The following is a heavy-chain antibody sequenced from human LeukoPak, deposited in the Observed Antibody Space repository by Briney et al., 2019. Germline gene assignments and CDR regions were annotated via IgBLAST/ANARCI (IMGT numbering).Heavy chain of an antibody. CDR2: TNPNRGGT. V-gene: IGHV1-2*02. Sequence: ASVTVSCKASGYTFTDYYMHWVRQAPGQGLEWMGWTNPNRGGTNYAQKFQGRVTMTRDTSINTAYMELSRLTSDDTAVYYCAKDLDDAFDIWGQGTMVSVSS. CDR1: GYTFTDYY. CDR3: AKDLDDAFDI. J-gene: IGHJ3*02.